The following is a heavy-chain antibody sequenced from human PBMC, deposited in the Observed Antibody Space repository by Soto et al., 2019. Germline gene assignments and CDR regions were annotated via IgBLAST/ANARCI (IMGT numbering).Heavy chain of an antibody. V-gene: IGHV3-23*01. CDR1: GFTFSSYA. D-gene: IGHD3-3*01. CDR2: ISGSGGST. Sequence: PGGSLRLSCAASGFTFSSYAMSWVRQAPGKGLEWVSAISGSGGSTYYADSVKGRFTISRDNSKNTLYLQMNSLRAEDTAVYYCAKDLDVTIFGVVIASDYWGQGTLVTVSS. CDR3: AKDLDVTIFGVVIASDY. J-gene: IGHJ4*02.